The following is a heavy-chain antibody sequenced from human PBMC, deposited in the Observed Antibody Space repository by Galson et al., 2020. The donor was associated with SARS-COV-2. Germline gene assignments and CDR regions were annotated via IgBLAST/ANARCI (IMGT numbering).Heavy chain of an antibody. CDR2: INRNGGST. CDR3: VKGLHYNDSNVSPGDS. V-gene: IGHV3-64D*06. CDR1: GFSFSSYA. J-gene: IGHJ5*01. Sequence: GGSLRLSCAASGFSFSSYAMHWVRQAPGKGLEYVSTINRNGGSTYYADSVKGRFIISRDNSKNTLYLQMSSLRGEDTAVYYCVKGLHYNDSNVSPGDSWGQGTLVSVSS. D-gene: IGHD3-22*01.